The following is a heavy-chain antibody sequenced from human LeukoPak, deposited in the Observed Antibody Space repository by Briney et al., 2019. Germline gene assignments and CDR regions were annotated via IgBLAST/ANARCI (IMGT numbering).Heavy chain of an antibody. V-gene: IGHV4-30-2*01. D-gene: IGHD6-19*01. CDR3: VVGSGWYGGNWFDP. Sequence: SQTLSLTCTVSGGSISSGGYYWSWIRQPPGKGLEWIGYIYHSGSTYYNPSLKSRVTISVDTSKNQFSLKLSSVTAADTAVYYCVVGSGWYGGNWFDPWGQGTLVTVSS. J-gene: IGHJ5*02. CDR2: IYHSGST. CDR1: GGSISSGGYY.